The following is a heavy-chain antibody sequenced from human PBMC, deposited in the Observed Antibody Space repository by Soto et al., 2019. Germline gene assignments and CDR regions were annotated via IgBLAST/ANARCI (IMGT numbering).Heavy chain of an antibody. CDR2: INSDGSST. CDR3: AREHSSSRYFDY. D-gene: IGHD6-13*01. J-gene: IGHJ4*02. CDR1: GFTFSSYW. Sequence: EVQLVESGGGLVQSGGSLRLSCAASGFTFSSYWMHWVRQAPGKGLVWVSRINSDGSSTSYADSVKGRFTISRDNAKNTLYLQMNSLRVEDTAVYYCAREHSSSRYFDYWGQGTLVTVSS. V-gene: IGHV3-74*01.